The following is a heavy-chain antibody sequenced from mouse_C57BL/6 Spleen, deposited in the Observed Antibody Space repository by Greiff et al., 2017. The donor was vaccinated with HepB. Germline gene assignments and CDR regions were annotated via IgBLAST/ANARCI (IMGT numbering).Heavy chain of an antibody. J-gene: IGHJ1*03. CDR2: ISDGGSYT. CDR3: ARDNDGYYRYFDV. CDR1: GFTFSSYA. Sequence: DVKLVESGGGLVKPGGSLKLSCAASGFTFSSYAMSWVRQTPEKRLEWVATISDGGSYTYYPDNVKGRFTISRDNAKNNLYLQMSHLKSEDTAMYYCARDNDGYYRYFDVWGTGPTVTVSS. V-gene: IGHV5-4*01. D-gene: IGHD2-3*01.